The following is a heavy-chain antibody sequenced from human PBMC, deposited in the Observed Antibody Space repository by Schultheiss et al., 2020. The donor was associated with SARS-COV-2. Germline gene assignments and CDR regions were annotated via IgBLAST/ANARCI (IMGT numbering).Heavy chain of an antibody. J-gene: IGHJ4*02. Sequence: ASVKVSCKASGYTFTSYGISWVRQAPGQGLEWMGWISAYNGNTNYAQKLQGRVTMTTDTSTSTAYMERRSLRSDDTAVYYWARVPRPGIAAAGEWGQGTLVTVSS. V-gene: IGHV1-18*01. CDR1: GYTFTSYG. CDR3: ARVPRPGIAAAGE. D-gene: IGHD6-13*01. CDR2: ISAYNGNT.